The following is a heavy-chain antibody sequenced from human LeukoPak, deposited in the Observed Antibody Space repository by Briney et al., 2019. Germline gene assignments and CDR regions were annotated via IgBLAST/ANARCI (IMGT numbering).Heavy chain of an antibody. CDR2: ISDSGGRT. CDR1: GITLSNYG. CDR3: AKRGVVIRVILVGFHKEAYYFDS. J-gene: IGHJ4*02. Sequence: GGSLRLSCAVPGITLSNYGMSWVRQAPGKGLEWVAGISDSGGRTNYADSVKGRFTISRDNPKNTLYLQMNSLRAEDTAVYFCAKRGVVIRVILVGFHKEAYYFDSWGQGALVTVSS. D-gene: IGHD3-22*01. V-gene: IGHV3-23*01.